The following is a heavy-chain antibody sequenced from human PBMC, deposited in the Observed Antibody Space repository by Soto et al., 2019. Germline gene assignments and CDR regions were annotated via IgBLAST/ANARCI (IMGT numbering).Heavy chain of an antibody. Sequence: EVHLVESGGGLVQPGGSLRLSCAASGFTVSSNYMSWVRQAPGKGLEWVSVIYSGGSTYYADSVKGRFTISRDNSKNTLYLQMNSLRAEDTAVYYCARDQGGSSWSFDYWGQGTLVTVSS. CDR2: IYSGGST. J-gene: IGHJ4*02. V-gene: IGHV3-66*01. D-gene: IGHD6-13*01. CDR3: ARDQGGSSWSFDY. CDR1: GFTVSSNY.